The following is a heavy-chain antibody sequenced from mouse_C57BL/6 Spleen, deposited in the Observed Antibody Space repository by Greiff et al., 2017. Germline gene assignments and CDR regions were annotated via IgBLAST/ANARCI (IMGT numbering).Heavy chain of an antibody. CDR2: IWTGGGT. D-gene: IGHD2-5*01. V-gene: IGHV2-9-1*01. CDR1: GFSLTSYA. CDR3: ARQTPYSIYRYFDV. J-gene: IGHJ1*03. Sequence: VKLQESGPGLVAPSQSLSITCTVSGFSLTSYAISWVRQPPGKGLEWLGVIWTGGGTNYNSALKSRLSISKDNSKSQVFLKMNSLQTDDTARYYCARQTPYSIYRYFDVWGTGTTVTVSS.